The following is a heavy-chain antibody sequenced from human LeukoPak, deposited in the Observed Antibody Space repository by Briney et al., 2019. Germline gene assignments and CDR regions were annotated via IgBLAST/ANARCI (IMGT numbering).Heavy chain of an antibody. V-gene: IGHV1-69*13. CDR3: ASGKRDYGDPMEPSGAFDM. D-gene: IGHD4-17*01. J-gene: IGHJ3*02. Sequence: SVKVSCKASGGTFSFYAISRVRQAPGQGLEWMGGIIPIFGTANYAQKFQGRVRITADEFTSTAYMELSSLRSEDTAVYYCASGKRDYGDPMEPSGAFDMWGQGTMVTVSS. CDR2: IIPIFGTA. CDR1: GGTFSFYA.